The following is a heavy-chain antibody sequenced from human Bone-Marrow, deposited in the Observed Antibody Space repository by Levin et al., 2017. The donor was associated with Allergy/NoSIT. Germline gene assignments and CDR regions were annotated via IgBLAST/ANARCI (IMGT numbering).Heavy chain of an antibody. CDR3: ARTGHLYTSGWFWFDP. D-gene: IGHD6-19*01. Sequence: SCTAPGLTFRSYTLSWVRQAPGKGLEWVSTISGSGAMTHYADSVKGRFSISRDNSKNSMYLQMNTLRAEDAAVYYCARTGHLYTSGWFWFDPWGQGTQVTVSS. V-gene: IGHV3-23*01. J-gene: IGHJ5*02. CDR1: GLTFRSYT. CDR2: ISGSGAMT.